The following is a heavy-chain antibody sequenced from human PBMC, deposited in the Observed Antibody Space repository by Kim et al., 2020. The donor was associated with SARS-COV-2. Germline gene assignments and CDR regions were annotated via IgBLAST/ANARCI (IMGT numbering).Heavy chain of an antibody. V-gene: IGHV3-30*04. J-gene: IGHJ3*02. D-gene: IGHD6-19*01. CDR2: ISYDGSNK. Sequence: GGSLRLSCAASGFTFSSYAMHWVRQAPGKGLEWVAVISYDGSNKYYADSVKGRFTISRDNSKNTLYLQMNSLRAEDTAVYYCAREAVAGDLDAFDIWGQGTMVTVSS. CDR3: AREAVAGDLDAFDI. CDR1: GFTFSSYA.